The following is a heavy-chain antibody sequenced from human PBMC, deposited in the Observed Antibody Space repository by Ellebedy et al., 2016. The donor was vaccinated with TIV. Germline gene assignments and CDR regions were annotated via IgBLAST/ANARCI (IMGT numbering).Heavy chain of an antibody. D-gene: IGHD6-19*01. CDR3: ARESGGWLVLNYFDY. Sequence: GESLKISCAASGFTFSDYYMSWIRQAPGKGLEWVSYISSSSCYTNYADSVKGRFTISRDNSKNTLYLQMNSLRAEDTAVYYCARESGGWLVLNYFDYWGQGTLVTVSS. J-gene: IGHJ4*02. CDR1: GFTFSDYY. CDR2: ISSSSCYT. V-gene: IGHV3-11*06.